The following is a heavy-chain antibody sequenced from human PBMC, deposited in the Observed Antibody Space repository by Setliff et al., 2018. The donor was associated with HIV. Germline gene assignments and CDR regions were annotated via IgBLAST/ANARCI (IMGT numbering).Heavy chain of an antibody. CDR3: ARHDSGGYYSLDY. CDR1: GGSFSDNY. CDR2: INHSGRT. J-gene: IGHJ4*02. D-gene: IGHD3-22*01. Sequence: LSLTCAVYGGSFSDNYWSWIRQSPGKGLEWIGEINHSGRTKYSPSLRSRVSISVDTSKTQFSLKLSSVTAADTAVYYCARHDSGGYYSLDYWGQGTLVTVSS. V-gene: IGHV4-34*01.